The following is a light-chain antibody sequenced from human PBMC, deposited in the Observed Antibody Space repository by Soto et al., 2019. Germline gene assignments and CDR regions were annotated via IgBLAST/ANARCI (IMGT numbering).Light chain of an antibody. CDR3: QQYNSYPLT. V-gene: IGKV1-5*01. J-gene: IGKJ4*01. CDR1: QSISSW. CDR2: DAS. Sequence: DIQMTQSPSTLSASVGDRVTITCRASQSISSWLAWYQQKPGKAPKLLIYDASSLESGVPSRFSGSGSWTEFTLTISSLQPDDFAAYYCQQYNSYPLTFGGGTKVEIK.